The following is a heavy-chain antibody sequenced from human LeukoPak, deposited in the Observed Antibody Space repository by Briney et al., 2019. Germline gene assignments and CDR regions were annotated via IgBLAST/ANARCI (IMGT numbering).Heavy chain of an antibody. CDR3: AKDLFTYYYDSSASGY. V-gene: IGHV3-30-3*01. CDR1: GFTFSSYA. D-gene: IGHD3-22*01. J-gene: IGHJ4*02. CDR2: ISYDGSNK. Sequence: GGSLRLSCTASGFTFSSYAMHWVRQAPGKGLEWVAVISYDGSNKYYADSVKGRFTISRDNSKSTLYLQMNSLRAEDTAVYYCAKDLFTYYYDSSASGYWGQGTLVTVSS.